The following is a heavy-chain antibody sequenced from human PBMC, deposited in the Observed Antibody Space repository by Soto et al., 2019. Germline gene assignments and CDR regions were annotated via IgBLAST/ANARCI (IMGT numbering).Heavy chain of an antibody. Sequence: QVQLVESGGGVVQPGRSLRLSCAASGFTFSSYGMHWVRQAPGKGLEWVAVISYDGSNKYYADSVKGRFTISRDNSKNTLYLQMNSLRAGDTAVYYCAKVGGRRVYPSQLCDYWGQGTLVTVSS. J-gene: IGHJ4*02. CDR2: ISYDGSNK. V-gene: IGHV3-30*18. CDR1: GFTFSSYG. D-gene: IGHD2-8*01. CDR3: AKVGGRRVYPSQLCDY.